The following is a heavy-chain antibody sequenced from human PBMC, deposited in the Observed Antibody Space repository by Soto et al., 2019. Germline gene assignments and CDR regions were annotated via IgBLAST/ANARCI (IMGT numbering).Heavy chain of an antibody. V-gene: IGHV1-69*02. CDR1: GGTFSSYI. Sequence: QVQLVQSGAEVKKPGSSVKVSCKASGGTFSSYIISWVRQAPGQGFEWMGRIIPILSIANYAQKFQGRVTITADKSTSTDYMELSSLTSEDTAVYYCARIQPHDYVDYWGQGTLVTVSS. CDR3: ARIQPHDYVDY. J-gene: IGHJ4*02. CDR2: IIPILSIA.